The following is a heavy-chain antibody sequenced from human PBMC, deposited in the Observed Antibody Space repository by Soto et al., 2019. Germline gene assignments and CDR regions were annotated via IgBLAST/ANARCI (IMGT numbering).Heavy chain of an antibody. D-gene: IGHD3-3*02. Sequence: QVQLVQSGAEVKKPGSSVKVSCKTSGGTFRTSAISWVRQAPGQGLEWMGGIMPVFPTPDYAQKFQGRVTITADESTGTAYMELSSLRSEDTAVYYCVRDKDRQQLGGNYYYSMDVWGQGTTVTVSS. CDR1: GGTFRTSA. CDR2: IMPVFPTP. CDR3: VRDKDRQQLGGNYYYSMDV. J-gene: IGHJ6*01. V-gene: IGHV1-69*12.